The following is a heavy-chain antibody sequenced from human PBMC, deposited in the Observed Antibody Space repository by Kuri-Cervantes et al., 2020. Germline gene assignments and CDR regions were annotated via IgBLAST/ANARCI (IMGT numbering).Heavy chain of an antibody. CDR2: NNHSGST. CDR3: ARTGVWFYYYYYMDV. CDR1: GFTFSSYW. D-gene: IGHD3-10*01. Sequence: ESLKISCAASGFTFSSYWMSWVRQAPGQGLEWIGENNHSGSTSYNPSLKSRVTISVDTSKNQFSLKLISVTAADTAVYYCARTGVWFYYYYYMDVWGKGTTVTVSS. V-gene: IGHV4-34*01. J-gene: IGHJ6*03.